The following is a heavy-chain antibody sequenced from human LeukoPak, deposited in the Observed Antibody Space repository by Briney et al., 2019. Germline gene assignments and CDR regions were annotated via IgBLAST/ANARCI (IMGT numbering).Heavy chain of an antibody. CDR2: ISSSSSYV. CDR1: GFTFSSYS. CDR3: AKGEYYGSGGVDV. Sequence: PGGSLRLSCAASGFTFSSYSMNWVRQAPGKGLEWVSSISSSSSYVYYADSVKGRFTISRDNAKNSLYLQMNSLRAEDPAVYYCAKGEYYGSGGVDVWGKGTTVTISS. D-gene: IGHD3-10*01. J-gene: IGHJ6*04. V-gene: IGHV3-21*01.